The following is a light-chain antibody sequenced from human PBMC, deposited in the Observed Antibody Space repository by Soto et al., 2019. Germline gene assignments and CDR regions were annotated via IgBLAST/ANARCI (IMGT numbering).Light chain of an antibody. Sequence: DIQMTQSPSSLSASVGDRVTITCRASESVYRYLNWYQQKPGRAPNLLIYAASNLHSGVPSRFSSSGSGTDFTLTIANLQPEDCATYYCQQSYRTPLTFGGGTKVEI. CDR2: AAS. CDR3: QQSYRTPLT. CDR1: ESVYRY. J-gene: IGKJ4*01. V-gene: IGKV1-39*01.